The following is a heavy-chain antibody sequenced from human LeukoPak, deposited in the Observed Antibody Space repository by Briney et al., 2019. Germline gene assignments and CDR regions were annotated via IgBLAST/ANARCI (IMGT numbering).Heavy chain of an antibody. J-gene: IGHJ2*01. CDR2: IYYSGST. V-gene: IGHV4-59*01. CDR3: ARDKVAGTNWYFDL. Sequence: PSETLSLTCTVSGGSISSYYWSWIRQPPGKGLEWGGYIYYSGSTNYNPSLKSRVTISVDTSKNQFSLKLSSVTAADTAVYYCARDKVAGTNWYFDLWGRGTLVTVSS. CDR1: GGSISSYY. D-gene: IGHD6-19*01.